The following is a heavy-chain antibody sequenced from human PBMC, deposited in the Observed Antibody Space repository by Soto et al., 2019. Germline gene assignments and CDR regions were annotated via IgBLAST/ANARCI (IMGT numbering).Heavy chain of an antibody. CDR1: GYTFTSYG. Sequence: GASVKVSCKASGYTFTSYGISWVRQAPGQGLEWMGWINPNSGSTNYAQKFQGWVTMTRDTSISTAYMELSRLRSDDTAVYYCARARYSSSWYGGAYYFDYWGQGTLVTVSS. CDR3: ARARYSSSWYGGAYYFDY. J-gene: IGHJ4*02. D-gene: IGHD6-13*01. V-gene: IGHV1-2*04. CDR2: INPNSGST.